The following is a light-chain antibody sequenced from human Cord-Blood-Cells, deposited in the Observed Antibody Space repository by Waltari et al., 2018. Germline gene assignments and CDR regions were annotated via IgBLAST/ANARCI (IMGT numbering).Light chain of an antibody. Sequence: DIVMTQSPDSLAVSLGERAPINCKSSQSVLYSSNNKNYLAWYQQKPGQPPKLLIYWASTRESGVPDRFSGSGSGTDFTLTISSLEPEDFAVYYCQQRSNWPLTFGGGTKVEIK. J-gene: IGKJ4*01. CDR2: WAS. CDR1: QSVLYSSNNKNY. V-gene: IGKV4-1*01. CDR3: QQRSNWPLT.